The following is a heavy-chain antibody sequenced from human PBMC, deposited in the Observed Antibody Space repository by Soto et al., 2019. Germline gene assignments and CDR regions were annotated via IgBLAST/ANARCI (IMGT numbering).Heavy chain of an antibody. Sequence: GGSLRLSCAASGFTVSSNYMSWVRQAPGKGLEWVSAISGSGGSTYYADSVKGRFTISRDNSKNTLYLQMNSLRAEDTAVYYCAKDPGGEGATYFDYWGQGTLVTVSS. V-gene: IGHV3-23*01. CDR1: GFTVSSNY. CDR3: AKDPGGEGATYFDY. CDR2: ISGSGGST. D-gene: IGHD1-26*01. J-gene: IGHJ4*02.